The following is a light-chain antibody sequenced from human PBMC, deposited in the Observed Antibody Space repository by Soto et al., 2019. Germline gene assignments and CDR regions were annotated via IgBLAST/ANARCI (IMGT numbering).Light chain of an antibody. Sequence: DIQLTQSPSFLSACVGDRVTITCRASQGISSYLAWYQQKPGKAPKLLIYAASTLQSGVPSRFSGSGSGTEFTLTISSLQPEDFATYYCQQLNSFGGGTKVDIK. CDR3: QQLNS. CDR2: AAS. J-gene: IGKJ4*01. CDR1: QGISSY. V-gene: IGKV1-9*01.